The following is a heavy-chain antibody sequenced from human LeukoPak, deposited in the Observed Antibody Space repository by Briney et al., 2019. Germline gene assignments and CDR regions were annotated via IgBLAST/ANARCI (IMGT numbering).Heavy chain of an antibody. Sequence: ASVKVSCKASGYTFTSYTISWVRQAPGQGLEWMGWISGYTGNTKYAQKLQGRVTMTTDTSTSTAYMELRSLRSDDTAVYYCATFSSSWPIWGQGTLVTVPS. V-gene: IGHV1-18*01. CDR3: ATFSSSWPI. CDR2: ISGYTGNT. D-gene: IGHD6-13*01. J-gene: IGHJ4*02. CDR1: GYTFTSYT.